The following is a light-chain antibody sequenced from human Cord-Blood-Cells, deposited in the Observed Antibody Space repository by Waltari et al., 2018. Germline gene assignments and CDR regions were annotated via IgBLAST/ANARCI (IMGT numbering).Light chain of an antibody. J-gene: IGLJ3*02. CDR1: RPNIGTNT. Sequence: QSVLTQPPSPSGTPGQRVTISCSGSRPNIGTNTVNWYQQLPGTAPKLLIYSNNQRPSGVPDRFSGSKSGTSASLAISGLQSEDEADYYCAAWDDSLNGWVFGGGTKLTVL. V-gene: IGLV1-44*01. CDR3: AAWDDSLNGWV. CDR2: SNN.